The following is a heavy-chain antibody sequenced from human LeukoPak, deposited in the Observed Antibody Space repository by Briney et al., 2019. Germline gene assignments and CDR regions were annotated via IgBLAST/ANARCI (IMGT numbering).Heavy chain of an antibody. CDR2: IYHSGST. D-gene: IGHD6-19*01. CDR1: GGSISSGGYS. Sequence: SQTLSLTCAVSGGSISSGGYSWSWTRQPPGKGLEWIGYIYHSGSTYSDPSLRSRVTISVDRSKNQFSLKLSSVTAADTAVYYCARASVAASGYYFDYWGQGTLVTVSS. J-gene: IGHJ4*02. CDR3: ARASVAASGYYFDY. V-gene: IGHV4-30-2*01.